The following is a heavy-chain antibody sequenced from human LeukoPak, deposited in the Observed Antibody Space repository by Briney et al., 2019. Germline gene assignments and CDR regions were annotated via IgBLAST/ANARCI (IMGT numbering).Heavy chain of an antibody. J-gene: IGHJ1*01. Sequence: PSETLSLTCTVSGGSISSSSYYWGWIRQPPGKGLEWIGSIYYSGSTYYNPSLKSRVTISVDTSKNQFSLKLSSVTAADTAVYYCARSPWAAAGSYFQHWGQGTLVTVSS. CDR3: ARSPWAAAGSYFQH. D-gene: IGHD6-13*01. CDR1: GGSISSSSYY. V-gene: IGHV4-39*07. CDR2: IYYSGST.